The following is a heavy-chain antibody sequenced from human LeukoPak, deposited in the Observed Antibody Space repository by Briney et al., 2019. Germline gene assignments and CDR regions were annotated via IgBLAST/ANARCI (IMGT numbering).Heavy chain of an antibody. V-gene: IGHV3-74*03. CDR2: INSDGSSI. CDR1: GFTFSSYN. CDR3: AREGRVSGYDFDC. D-gene: IGHD5-12*01. J-gene: IGHJ4*02. Sequence: GGSLRLSCAASGFTFSSYNMNWVRQAPGKGLVWVSRINSDGSSITYADSVKGRFTISRDNAKNTLFLQMNSLRVEDTALYYCAREGRVSGYDFDCWGQGTLVTVSS.